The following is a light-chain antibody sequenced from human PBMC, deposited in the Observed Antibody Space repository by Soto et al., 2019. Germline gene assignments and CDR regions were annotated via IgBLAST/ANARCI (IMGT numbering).Light chain of an antibody. CDR2: EGS. J-gene: IGLJ2*01. Sequence: QSALTQPASGPGSLDQWIPISCLETSSVVGSYNLVSWYQQHPGKAPKLMIYEGSKRPSGVSNRFSGSKSGNTASLTISGLQAEDEADYYCCSYAGSSTFVFGGGTKLTVL. CDR1: SSVVGSYNL. CDR3: CSYAGSSTFV. V-gene: IGLV2-23*03.